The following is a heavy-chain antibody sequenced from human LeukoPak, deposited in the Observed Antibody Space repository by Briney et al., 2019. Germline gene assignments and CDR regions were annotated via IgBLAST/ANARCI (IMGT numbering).Heavy chain of an antibody. CDR2: ISGSGGST. V-gene: IGHV3-23*01. Sequence: RSGGSLRLSCAASGFTFSSFAVSWVRQAPGKGLEWVSAISGSGGSTYYADSVKGRFTISRDNSKNTLYLQMNSLRAEDTAVYYCAKDQGSLRDYWGQGTLVTVSS. J-gene: IGHJ4*02. CDR1: GFTFSSFA. CDR3: AKDQGSLRDY.